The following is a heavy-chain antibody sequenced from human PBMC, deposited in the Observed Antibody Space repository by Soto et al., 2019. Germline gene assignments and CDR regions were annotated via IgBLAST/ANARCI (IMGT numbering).Heavy chain of an antibody. CDR1: GGTSSTER. CDR2: ISGSRGST. Sequence: GRALRVPWAASGGTSSTERKILCRHALGKGLEWVSVISGSRGSTYYADSVKGRFTISRDNSKNTLYLQMNSLRAEDTAVYYCVKRGPGLSFLYSGQTPLVT. J-gene: IGHJ4*02. V-gene: IGHV3-23*01. D-gene: IGHD3-10*01. CDR3: VKRGPGLSFLY.